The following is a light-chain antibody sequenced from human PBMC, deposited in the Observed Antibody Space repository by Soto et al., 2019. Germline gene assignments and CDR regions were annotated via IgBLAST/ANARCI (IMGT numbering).Light chain of an antibody. CDR3: QSYDNSLKIV. J-gene: IGLJ3*02. Sequence: QSALAQPPSVSGAPGQRVTIFCNGRSSNIGAGYDVHWYQQVPGTAPRLLIYGNSNRPSGVPDRFSGSKSGTSASLAITGLQAEDEADYYCQSYDNSLKIVVGGGTKLTVL. V-gene: IGLV1-40*01. CDR2: GNS. CDR1: SSNIGAGYD.